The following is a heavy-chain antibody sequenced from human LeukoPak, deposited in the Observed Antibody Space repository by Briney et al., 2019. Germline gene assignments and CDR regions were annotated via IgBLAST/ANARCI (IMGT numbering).Heavy chain of an antibody. CDR1: GFTFDDYA. CDR3: AKDLDLSIVVVTAFDY. V-gene: IGHV3-9*01. D-gene: IGHD2-21*02. CDR2: ISWNSGSI. J-gene: IGHJ4*02. Sequence: PGRSLRLSCAASGFTFDDYAMHWVRQAPGKGLGWVSGISWNSGSIGYADSVKGRFTISRDNAKNSLYLQMNSLRAGDTAVYYCAKDLDLSIVVVTAFDYWGQGTLVTVSS.